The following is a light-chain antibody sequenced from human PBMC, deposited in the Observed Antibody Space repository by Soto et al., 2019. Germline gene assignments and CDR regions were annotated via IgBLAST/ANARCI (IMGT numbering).Light chain of an antibody. CDR3: CSYAGSSTMV. J-gene: IGLJ3*02. V-gene: IGLV2-23*01. CDR2: EGN. Sequence: QPVLTQPVSVSGSLGQSITISCTGTNSDIGTSKYVSWYQQHPGKAPKLMIYEGNKWPSGISNRFSGSKSGNTASLTISGLQAEDEADYYCCSYAGSSTMVFGGGTQLTVL. CDR1: NSDIGTSKY.